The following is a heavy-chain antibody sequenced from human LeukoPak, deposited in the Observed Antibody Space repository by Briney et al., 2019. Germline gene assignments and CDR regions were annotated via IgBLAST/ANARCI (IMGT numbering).Heavy chain of an antibody. J-gene: IGHJ4*02. D-gene: IGHD2-2*02. CDR2: IYYSGST. CDR3: ARTLGYCSSTSCYTDYFDY. V-gene: IGHV4-31*03. CDR1: GGSISSGGYY. Sequence: PSETLSLTCTVSGGSISSGGYYGSWIRQHPGKGLEWIGYIYYSGSTYYNPSLKSRVTISVDTSKNQFSLKLSSVPAADTAVYYCARTLGYCSSTSCYTDYFDYWGQGTLVTVSS.